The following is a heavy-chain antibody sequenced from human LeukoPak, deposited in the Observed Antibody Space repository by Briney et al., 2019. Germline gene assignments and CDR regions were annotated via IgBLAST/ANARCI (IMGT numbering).Heavy chain of an antibody. Sequence: ASVKVSCKASGYTFTSYGISWVRQAPGQGLEWMGWISAYNGNTNYAQKLQGRVTMTRDTSISTAYMELSRLRSDDTAVYYCAREEVDIVVVPAAIPDAFDIWGQGTMVTVSS. J-gene: IGHJ3*02. D-gene: IGHD2-2*01. V-gene: IGHV1-18*01. CDR1: GYTFTSYG. CDR2: ISAYNGNT. CDR3: AREEVDIVVVPAAIPDAFDI.